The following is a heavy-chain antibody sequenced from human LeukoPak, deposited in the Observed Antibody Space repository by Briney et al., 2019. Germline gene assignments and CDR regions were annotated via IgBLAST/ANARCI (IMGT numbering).Heavy chain of an antibody. CDR3: ARDSSGWGGNNWFDP. J-gene: IGHJ5*02. Sequence: GMSLRLSCAASGFTFGVYAIHWVRQAPAKGLEWVAFISYDGSNKYYADSVKGRFTISRDNSKNTSYLEMNSLKPEDTALYYCARDSSGWGGNNWFDPWGPGTLVTVSS. V-gene: IGHV3-30*04. D-gene: IGHD6-19*01. CDR2: ISYDGSNK. CDR1: GFTFGVYA.